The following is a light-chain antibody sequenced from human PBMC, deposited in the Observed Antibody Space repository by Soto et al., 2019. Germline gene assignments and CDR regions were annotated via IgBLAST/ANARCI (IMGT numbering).Light chain of an antibody. CDR2: DAS. CDR3: QQYNGNLYS. V-gene: IGKV1-5*01. Sequence: DIPMTQSPSALSASVGDRVTITCRASHSVSSWLAWYQQKPGKAPKLLIYDASSLENEVSSRFSGSGSGTEFTLTISSLQPEDSATYFCQQYNGNLYSFGQGNKLEIK. J-gene: IGKJ2*03. CDR1: HSVSSW.